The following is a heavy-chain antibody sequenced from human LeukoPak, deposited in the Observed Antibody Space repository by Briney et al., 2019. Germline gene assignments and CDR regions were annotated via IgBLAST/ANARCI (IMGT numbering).Heavy chain of an antibody. CDR3: ARGRSSWRTKFNWFDP. J-gene: IGHJ5*02. CDR1: GYTFTSYD. CDR2: MNPNSGNT. D-gene: IGHD6-13*01. V-gene: IGHV1-8*02. Sequence: ASVKVSCKASGYTFTSYDINWVRQAPGQGLEWMGWMNPNSGNTGYAQKFQGRVTMTRNTSISTAYMELSSLRSEDTAVYYCARGRSSWRTKFNWFDPWGQGTLVTVSS.